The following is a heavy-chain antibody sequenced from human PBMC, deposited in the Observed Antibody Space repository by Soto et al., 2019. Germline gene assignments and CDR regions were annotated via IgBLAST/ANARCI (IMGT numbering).Heavy chain of an antibody. CDR2: IDWDDDK. Sequence: SGPTLVNPTQTLTLTCTFSGFSLSTSGMCVSWIRQPPGKALEWLALIDWDDDKYYSTSLKTRLTISKDTSKNQVVLTMTNMDGVDTATYFCARGDYCGSGSYAYYFDYSGQVTLVTVSS. CDR1: GFSLSTSGMC. D-gene: IGHD3-10*01. CDR3: ARGDYCGSGSYAYYFDY. J-gene: IGHJ4*02. V-gene: IGHV2-70*01.